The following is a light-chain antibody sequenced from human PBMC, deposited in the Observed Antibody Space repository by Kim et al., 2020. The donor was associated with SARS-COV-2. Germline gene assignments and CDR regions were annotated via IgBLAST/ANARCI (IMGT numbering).Light chain of an antibody. V-gene: IGKV3-15*01. CDR3: QQYNNWPYT. CDR1: QSVSSN. J-gene: IGKJ2*01. CDR2: GAS. Sequence: EIVMTQSPATLSVSPGERATLSCRASQSVSSNLVWYQQKPGQAPRLLIYGASTRATGIPSRFSGSGSGTEFTLTISSLQSEDFAVYSCQQYNNWPYTFGQGPKLEI.